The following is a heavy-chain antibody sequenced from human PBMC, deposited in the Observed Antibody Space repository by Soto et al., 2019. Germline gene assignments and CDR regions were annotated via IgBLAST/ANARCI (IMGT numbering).Heavy chain of an antibody. CDR2: IYYSGST. V-gene: IGHV4-59*01. D-gene: IGHD2-21*02. Sequence: PSETLSLTCTVSGGSISSYYWSWIRQPPGKGLEWIGYIYYSGSTNYNPSVKSRVTISVDTSKNQFSLKLSSVTAADTAVYYCAREATVVTAQDAFDIWGQGTMVTVSS. CDR3: AREATVVTAQDAFDI. CDR1: GGSISSYY. J-gene: IGHJ3*02.